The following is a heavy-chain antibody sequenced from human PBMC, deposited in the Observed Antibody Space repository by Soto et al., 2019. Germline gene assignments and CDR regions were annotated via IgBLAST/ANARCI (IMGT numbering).Heavy chain of an antibody. CDR2: IKQDGSEK. CDR1: GFTFSSYW. D-gene: IGHD4-17*01. Sequence: GGSLRLSCAASGFTFSSYWMSWVRQAPGKGLEWVANIKQDGSEKYYVDSVKGRFTISRDNAKNSLYLQINSLRAEDTAVYYCAKYDYGDAFDIWGQGTMVTVSS. V-gene: IGHV3-7*01. CDR3: AKYDYGDAFDI. J-gene: IGHJ3*02.